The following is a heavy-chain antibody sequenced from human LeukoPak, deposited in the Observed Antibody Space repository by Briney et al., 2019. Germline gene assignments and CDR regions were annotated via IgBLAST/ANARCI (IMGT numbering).Heavy chain of an antibody. V-gene: IGHV1-24*01. D-gene: IGHD3-16*02. J-gene: IGHJ5*02. CDR2: FDPEDGET. Sequence: ASVKVSCKVSGYTLTELSMHWVRQAPGKGLEWMGGFDPEDGETIYAQKFQGRVTMTEDTSTDTAYMELSSLRSEDTAVYYCATAGIMITFGGVIVIGGHNWFDPWGQGTLVTVSS. CDR1: GYTLTELS. CDR3: ATAGIMITFGGVIVIGGHNWFDP.